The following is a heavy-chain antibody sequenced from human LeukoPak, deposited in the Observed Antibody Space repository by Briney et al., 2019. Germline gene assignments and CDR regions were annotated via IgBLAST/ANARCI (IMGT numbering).Heavy chain of an antibody. Sequence: KPSETLSLTCTVSGGSISSSSYYWGWIRQPPGKELEWIGSIYSGGSSYYNPSLKSRVTISVDTSNNQFSLKVNSVTAADTAAYYCARDAGHQLSRRNYYAMDVWGQGTTVTVSS. V-gene: IGHV4-39*07. CDR2: IYSGGSS. D-gene: IGHD1-1*01. CDR3: ARDAGHQLSRRNYYAMDV. CDR1: GGSISSSSYY. J-gene: IGHJ6*02.